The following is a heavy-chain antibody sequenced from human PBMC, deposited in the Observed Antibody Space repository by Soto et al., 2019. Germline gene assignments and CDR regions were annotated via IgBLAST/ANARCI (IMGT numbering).Heavy chain of an antibody. D-gene: IGHD1-1*01. CDR1: GYTFSRYW. CDR2: VNNDGSGT. CDR3: AKQMGTWVDTAIDF. J-gene: IGHJ4*02. Sequence: GGSLILSCAAYGYTFSRYWIHWVRQAPGKGLVWVSRVNNDGSGTAYADSVRGRFTISRDNSKNTLYLQMHSLKAEDTAVYFCAKQMGTWVDTAIDFWGQGTQVTVSS. V-gene: IGHV3-74*01.